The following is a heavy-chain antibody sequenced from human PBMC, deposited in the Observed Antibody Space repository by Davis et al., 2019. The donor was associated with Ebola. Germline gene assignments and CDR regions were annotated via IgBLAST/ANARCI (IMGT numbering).Heavy chain of an antibody. V-gene: IGHV5-51*01. Sequence: KVSCKGSGYSFTNYWIGWVRQMPGKGLEWMGIIYPGDSDTRYSPSFQGQVTISADKSISTAYLQWSSLKASDTAMYYCARRGDGYNSGYYYGMDVWGQGTTVTVSS. CDR2: IYPGDSDT. J-gene: IGHJ6*02. D-gene: IGHD5-24*01. CDR3: ARRGDGYNSGYYYGMDV. CDR1: GYSFTNYW.